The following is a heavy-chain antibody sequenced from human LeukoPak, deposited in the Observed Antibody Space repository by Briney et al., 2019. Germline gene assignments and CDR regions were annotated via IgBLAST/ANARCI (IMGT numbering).Heavy chain of an antibody. Sequence: GGSLRLSCAAFGFTFSSYAMSWVRQAPGKGLEWVSAISGSGGSTYYADSVKGRFTISRDNSKNTLYLQMNSLRAEDTAVYYCAKDTGSITIFGVVNLYGMDVWGQGTTVTVSS. CDR3: AKDTGSITIFGVVNLYGMDV. J-gene: IGHJ6*02. V-gene: IGHV3-23*01. CDR1: GFTFSSYA. D-gene: IGHD3-3*01. CDR2: ISGSGGST.